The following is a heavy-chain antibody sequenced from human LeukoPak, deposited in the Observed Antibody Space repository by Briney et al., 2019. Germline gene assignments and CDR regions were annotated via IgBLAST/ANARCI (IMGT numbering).Heavy chain of an antibody. CDR2: IKQDGSEK. J-gene: IGHJ4*02. V-gene: IGHV3-7*01. CDR3: AREGSQSASGTYPGND. CDR1: GFLLSSYW. D-gene: IGHD1-26*01. Sequence: GSLRLSCAASGFLLSSYWMSWVRPAPGKGREWVANIKQDGSEKYYVDSVKGRFTISRDNAKNSLFLQMNRLRAEDTAVYYCAREGSQSASGTYPGNDWGQGTLVTVSS.